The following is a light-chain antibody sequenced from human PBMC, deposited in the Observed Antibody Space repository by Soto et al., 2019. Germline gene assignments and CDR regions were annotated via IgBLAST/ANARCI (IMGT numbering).Light chain of an antibody. CDR2: AAS. Sequence: DIQMTQSPWSKSESVGHTDSISSXXSQSISSYLNWYQQKPGKAPKLLIYAASSLQSGVPSRFSGSGSGTDFTLTISSLQPEDFATYYCQQSYSTPPWTFGQGTKVDIK. CDR3: QQSYSTPPWT. CDR1: QSISSY. V-gene: IGKV1-39*01. J-gene: IGKJ1*01.